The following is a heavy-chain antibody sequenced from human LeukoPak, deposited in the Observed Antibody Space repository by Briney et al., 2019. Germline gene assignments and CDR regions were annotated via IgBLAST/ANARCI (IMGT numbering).Heavy chain of an antibody. Sequence: GGSLRLSCVASGFTFSSYSMNWVRQAPGKGLEWVSSISSSSSYIYYADSVKGRFTIFRDNAKNSLYLQMNSLRAEDTAVFYCASDFITRLDYWGQGTLVTVS. D-gene: IGHD3-10*01. V-gene: IGHV3-21*01. CDR3: ASDFITRLDY. CDR2: ISSSSSYI. J-gene: IGHJ4*02. CDR1: GFTFSSYS.